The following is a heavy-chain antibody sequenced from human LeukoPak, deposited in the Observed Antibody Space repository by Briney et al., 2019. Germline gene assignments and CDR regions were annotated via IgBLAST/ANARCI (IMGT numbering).Heavy chain of an antibody. CDR2: IIPIFGTA. V-gene: IGHV1-69*01. Sequence: GSSVKVSCNASGGTFSSYAISWVRQAPGQGLEWMGGIIPIFGTANYAQKFQGRVTITADESTSTAYMELSSLRSEDTAVYYCARNSAARLAGFDPWGQGTLVTVSS. CDR3: ARNSAARLAGFDP. D-gene: IGHD6-6*01. CDR1: GGTFSSYA. J-gene: IGHJ5*02.